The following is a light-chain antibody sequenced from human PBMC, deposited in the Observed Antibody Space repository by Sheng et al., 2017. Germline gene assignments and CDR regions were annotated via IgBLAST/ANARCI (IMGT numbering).Light chain of an antibody. CDR2: KAS. CDR1: QSISRW. V-gene: IGKV1-5*03. CDR3: QQYNSYSP. Sequence: DIQMTQSPSTLSASIGDRVTITCRASQSISRWLAWYQQKPGKAPRLLIYKASSLESGVPSRFSGSGFVGQNSLSPSVRLQPDDSDNLLLDQQYNSYSPFGQGPR. J-gene: IGKJ1*01.